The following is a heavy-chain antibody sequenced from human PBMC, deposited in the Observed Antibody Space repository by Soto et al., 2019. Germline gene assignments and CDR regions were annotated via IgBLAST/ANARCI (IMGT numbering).Heavy chain of an antibody. Sequence: EVQLLESGGGLVQPGGSLRLSCAASGFTFSSYAMRWVRQAPVKGLEWVSAISGSGGSTYYADSVKGRFTISRDNSKETRYLQMNRLRAEDTAVYYCVRGGRGYTRDGVFGSWGQGTMVTVSS. V-gene: IGHV3-23*01. D-gene: IGHD2-2*02. CDR3: VRGGRGYTRDGVFGS. CDR1: GFTFSSYA. J-gene: IGHJ3*01. CDR2: ISGSGGST.